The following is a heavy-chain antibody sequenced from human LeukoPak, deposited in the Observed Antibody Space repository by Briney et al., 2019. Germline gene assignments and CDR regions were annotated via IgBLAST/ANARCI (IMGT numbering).Heavy chain of an antibody. CDR3: ARTAYCGDDCFFDY. V-gene: IGHV5-51*01. CDR2: IYPGDSDT. Sequence: GESLNISCQGSGYSFTSYWIGWVRQMPGKSLEWMGIIYPGDSDTRYIPSFQGQVTISADKSISTAYLQWSSPKASDTDMYYCARTAYCGDDCFFDYWGQGTLVTVSS. J-gene: IGHJ4*02. D-gene: IGHD2-21*02. CDR1: GYSFTSYW.